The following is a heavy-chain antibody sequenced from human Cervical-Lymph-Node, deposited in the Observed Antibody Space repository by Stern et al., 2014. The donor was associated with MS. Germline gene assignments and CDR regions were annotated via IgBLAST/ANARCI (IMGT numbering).Heavy chain of an antibody. J-gene: IGHJ3*01. CDR3: ARDRKMLRDVFDNSGYFHAFDS. CDR1: GGTFSSYG. CDR2: IIPVLGTP. V-gene: IGHV1-69*14. D-gene: IGHD3-22*01. Sequence: QVQLVQSGAEVKKPGSSVKVSCKPSGGTFSSYGISWVRQAPGQGLEWMGGIIPVLGTPNYAQNFQDRVTITADRSTSTAFMEMTSLRIEDTAVYYCARDRKMLRDVFDNSGYFHAFDSWGQGTMVTVS.